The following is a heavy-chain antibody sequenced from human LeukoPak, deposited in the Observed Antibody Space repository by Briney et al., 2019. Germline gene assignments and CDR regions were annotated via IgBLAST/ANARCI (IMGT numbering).Heavy chain of an antibody. J-gene: IGHJ4*02. CDR1: GFTFSSYA. D-gene: IGHD6-13*01. Sequence: GGSLRLSCAASGFTFSSYAMSWVRQAPGKGLEWVSGISGSGGSTYYEDSVKGWFTISRDNSKNTLYLQMNSLRAEDTAVYYCAKGRGQQLVLDCWGQGTLVPVSS. V-gene: IGHV3-23*01. CDR2: ISGSGGST. CDR3: AKGRGQQLVLDC.